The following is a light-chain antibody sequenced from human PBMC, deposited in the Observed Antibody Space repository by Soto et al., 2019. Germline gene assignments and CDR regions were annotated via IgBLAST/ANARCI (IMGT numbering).Light chain of an antibody. V-gene: IGKV2-28*01. CDR2: LGS. CDR3: MQALQTPLT. Sequence: DIVMTQSPLSLPVTPVEPASLSCRSSQSLLHSNGYNYLDWYLQKPEQSPQLLIYLGSNRASGVPDRFSGSGSGTDFTLKISRVEAEDVGVYYCMQALQTPLTFGQGTRLEIK. J-gene: IGKJ5*01. CDR1: QSLLHSNGYNY.